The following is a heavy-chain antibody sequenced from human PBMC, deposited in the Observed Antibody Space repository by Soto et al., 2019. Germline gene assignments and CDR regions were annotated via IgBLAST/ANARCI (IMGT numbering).Heavy chain of an antibody. CDR3: AQDRGWGVVSPSHDY. D-gene: IGHD1-26*01. J-gene: IGHJ4*02. CDR2: IRGTGGET. CDR1: GFTFRNFV. V-gene: IGHV3-23*01. Sequence: EVQLLESGGGIVQPGGSLRVSCVASGFTFRNFVMSWVRQAPGKGLEWVSAIRGTGGETFYGDSVKGRFTISRDNSKNTLYQEMNSRRDEDTVLYCCAQDRGWGVVSPSHDYWGQGALVTVSS.